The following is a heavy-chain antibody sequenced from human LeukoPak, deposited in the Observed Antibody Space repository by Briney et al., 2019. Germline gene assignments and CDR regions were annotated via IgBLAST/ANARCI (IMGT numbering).Heavy chain of an antibody. J-gene: IGHJ6*03. D-gene: IGHD1-14*01. V-gene: IGHV4-39*01. CDR3: AAHRLITSRTSYYMDV. CDR2: MYYSGTT. CDR1: GGSISSSDYY. Sequence: SETLSLTCTVFGGSISSSDYYWGRIRQPPGKGLEWIGSMYYSGTTYYNPSLKSRVTISVDTSKNQFSIKLYSATATDTAVYYCAAHRLITSRTSYYMDVWGKGTTVTVSS.